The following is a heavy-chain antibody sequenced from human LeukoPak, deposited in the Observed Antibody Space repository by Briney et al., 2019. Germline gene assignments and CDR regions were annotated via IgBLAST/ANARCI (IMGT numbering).Heavy chain of an antibody. CDR1: GGSISSYY. D-gene: IGHD2-2*01. J-gene: IGHJ5*02. V-gene: IGHV4-59*08. CDR3: ARIVPGGWFDP. Sequence: SETLSLTCTVSGGSISSYYWSWVRQPPGKGLEWIGYIYYSGSTNYNPSLKSRVTISVDTSKNQFSLKLSSVTAADTAVYYCARIVPGGWFDPWGQGTLVTVSS. CDR2: IYYSGST.